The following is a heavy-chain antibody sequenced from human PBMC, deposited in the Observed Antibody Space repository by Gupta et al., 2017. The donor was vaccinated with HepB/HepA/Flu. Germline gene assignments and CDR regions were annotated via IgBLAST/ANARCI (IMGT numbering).Heavy chain of an antibody. J-gene: IGHJ5*02. CDR1: GGSIRSDY. V-gene: IGHV4-59*01. D-gene: IGHD1-1*01. CDR2: IHYSGST. Sequence: QVPLQESGPGLVKPSGTLSLTCTVSGGSIRSDYWSWIRQPPGKGLEWIGYIHYSGSTNYNPSLKSRVTLSVDTSKNQFSLTLTSVTAADTAIYYCVKLDSGGFDPWGQGTLVTVSS. CDR3: VKLDSGGFDP.